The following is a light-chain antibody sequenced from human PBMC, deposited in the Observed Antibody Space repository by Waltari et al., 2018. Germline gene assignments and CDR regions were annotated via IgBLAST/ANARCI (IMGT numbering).Light chain of an antibody. V-gene: IGKV1D-12*01. J-gene: IGKJ5*01. Sequence: IRVTQSPSSVSASIGDSVPITCRASQGIRTWLSWYQKRPGEAPRLLIHDATSLQSGVPSRFNGGGSGTDFTLTISGLQPEDFATYYCQQANSFPITFGQGTRLDIK. CDR1: QGIRTW. CDR3: QQANSFPIT. CDR2: DAT.